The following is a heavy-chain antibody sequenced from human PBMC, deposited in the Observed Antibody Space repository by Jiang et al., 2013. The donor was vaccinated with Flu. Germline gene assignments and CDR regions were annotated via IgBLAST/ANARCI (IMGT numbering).Heavy chain of an antibody. J-gene: IGHJ4*02. CDR2: INTNTGNP. V-gene: IGHV7-4-1*02. CDR1: GYTFSSSA. Sequence: KPGASVKVSCKTSGYTFSSSAMELGATGPLGTRGLSGMGWINTNTGNPSYAQGFRGRFVFSLDTSVNTAYLQISSLKTKDTAVYYCAREGSSWYGSFDYWGQGALVTVSS. CDR3: AREGSSWYGSFDY. D-gene: IGHD6-13*01.